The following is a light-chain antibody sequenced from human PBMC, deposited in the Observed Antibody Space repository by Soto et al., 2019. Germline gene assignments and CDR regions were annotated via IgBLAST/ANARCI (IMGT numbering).Light chain of an antibody. CDR3: HQYGHSPQT. V-gene: IGKV3-15*01. CDR2: GAS. J-gene: IGKJ1*01. CDR1: QSVSSN. Sequence: VINQSPATLPVSPGARATLSCRASQSVSSNLAWYQQKPGQAPSFLIYGASTRATGIPDRFSVSGSGTDGNLNVDILEADDVAVYYGHQYGHSPQTFGQGTKVDNK.